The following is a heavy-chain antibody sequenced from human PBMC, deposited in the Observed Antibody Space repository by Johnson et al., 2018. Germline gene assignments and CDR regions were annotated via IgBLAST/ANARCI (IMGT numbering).Heavy chain of an antibody. J-gene: IGHJ4*02. CDR1: GGTFSRYA. D-gene: IGHD1-1*01. V-gene: IGHV1-69*01. CDR2: IIPIFGTS. CDR3: GRAPRGHWNYFDS. Sequence: QVQLVESGAEVKKPGSSVKVSCKASGGTFSRYAISWVRQAPGQGLEWMGGIIPIFGTSNHAQKFQGRVSITADGSTGTAYMELSSLRSGETAVYYCGRAPRGHWNYFDSWGQGTLVTVSS.